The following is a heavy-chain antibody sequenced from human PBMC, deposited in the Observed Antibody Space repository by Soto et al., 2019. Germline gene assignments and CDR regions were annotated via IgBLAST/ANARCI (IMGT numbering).Heavy chain of an antibody. CDR3: TRTATRFDP. D-gene: IGHD2-21*02. CDR1: GFTFGDYV. CDR2: IRGKTFGGTT. J-gene: IGHJ5*02. Sequence: GGSLRLSCTASGFTFGDYVMNWVRQAPGKGLEWVGFIRGKTFGGTTEYAASVKGRFTISRDDSKSIAYLQMNSLKTEDTAMYYCTRTATRFDPWGQGTLVTVSS. V-gene: IGHV3-49*04.